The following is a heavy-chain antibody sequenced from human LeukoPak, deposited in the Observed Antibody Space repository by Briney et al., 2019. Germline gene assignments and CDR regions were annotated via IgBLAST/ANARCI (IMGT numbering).Heavy chain of an antibody. CDR2: FSATDGSA. D-gene: IGHD6-13*01. Sequence: GGSLRLSCAASGFTVSSYGMTWVRQAPGKGLEWVSAFSATDGSAQYAESVKGRFTISRDNSRSSLYLQMNSLRDEDTAVYYCAKARIAAAGTGAFDVWGQGTMVTVSS. CDR3: AKARIAAAGTGAFDV. CDR1: GFTVSSYG. V-gene: IGHV3-23*01. J-gene: IGHJ3*01.